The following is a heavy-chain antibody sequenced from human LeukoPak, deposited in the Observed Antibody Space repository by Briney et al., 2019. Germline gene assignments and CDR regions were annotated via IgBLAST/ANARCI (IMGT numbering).Heavy chain of an antibody. V-gene: IGHV4-39*01. CDR3: AKTIRVRGDAYNWFDP. D-gene: IGHD3-10*01. CDR1: GGSIISSSYY. J-gene: IGHJ5*02. Sequence: PSETLSLTCTVSGGSIISSSYYWGWIRQPPGKGLEWIGNIYYGGSTNYNPSLKSRATMSVDTSMNQFSLKLSSVTAADTAVYYCAKTIRVRGDAYNWFDPWGRGTLVTVPS. CDR2: IYYGGST.